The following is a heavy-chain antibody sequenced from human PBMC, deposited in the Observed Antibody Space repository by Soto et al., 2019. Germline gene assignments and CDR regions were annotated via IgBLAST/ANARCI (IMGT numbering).Heavy chain of an antibody. Sequence: EVQLVESGGGLVQPGGSLRLSCAASGFTVSSNYMSWVRQAPGKGLEWVSVIYSGDRTYYADAVKGRFTISRDNAKNTLYLQMNSMGAADTAVSYWARASGQYYFWRGDDCDIWGQGTMVTVSS. CDR3: ARASGQYYFWRGDDCDI. CDR1: GFTVSSNY. D-gene: IGHD3-3*01. V-gene: IGHV3-66*01. J-gene: IGHJ3*02. CDR2: IYSGDRT.